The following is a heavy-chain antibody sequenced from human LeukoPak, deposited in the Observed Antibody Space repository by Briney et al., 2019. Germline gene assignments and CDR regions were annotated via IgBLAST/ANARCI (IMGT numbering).Heavy chain of an antibody. J-gene: IGHJ6*02. V-gene: IGHV3-30-3*01. CDR1: GFTFSSYA. D-gene: IGHD6-13*01. CDR2: KTYDGSNK. Sequence: QPGGSLRLSCAASGFTFSSYAMHWVRQAPGKGLEWVAVKTYDGSNKYYADSVKGRFTISRDNSKNTLYLQMNSLRAEDTAVYYCARDARGWGAAAATKSYYYYGMDVWGQGTTVTVSS. CDR3: ARDARGWGAAAATKSYYYYGMDV.